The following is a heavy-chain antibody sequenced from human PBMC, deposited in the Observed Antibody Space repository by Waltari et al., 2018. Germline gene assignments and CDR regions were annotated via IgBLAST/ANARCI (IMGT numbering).Heavy chain of an antibody. CDR2: IDYSGST. CDR3: ARSGFHGSGTPFDP. J-gene: IGHJ5*02. D-gene: IGHD3-10*01. Sequence: QVQLQQWGAGLLKPSQTLSLTCAVEGGSFSGYFWNWVRQPAGKGLEWIGGIDYSGSTNYNPSLKSRVTLSIDTSRKRFSLNLNSMTAADTAIYYCARSGFHGSGTPFDPWGRGTLVTVSS. V-gene: IGHV4-34*02. CDR1: GGSFSGYF.